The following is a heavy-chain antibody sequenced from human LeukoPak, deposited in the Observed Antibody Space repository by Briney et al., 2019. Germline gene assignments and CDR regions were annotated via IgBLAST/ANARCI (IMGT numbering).Heavy chain of an antibody. CDR1: GGSISSYY. CDR2: IYYSGST. J-gene: IGHJ4*02. Sequence: SETLSLTCTVSGGSISSYYWSWIRQPPGKGLEWIGYIYYSGSTNYNPSLKSRVTISVDTSKNQFSLKLSSVTAADTAVYYCAREGDPGSYYDYWGQGTLVTVSS. CDR3: AREGDPGSYYDY. D-gene: IGHD1-26*01. V-gene: IGHV4-59*01.